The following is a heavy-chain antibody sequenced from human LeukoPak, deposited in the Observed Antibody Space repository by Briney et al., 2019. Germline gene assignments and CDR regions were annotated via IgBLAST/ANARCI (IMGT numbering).Heavy chain of an antibody. J-gene: IGHJ4*02. CDR1: GFTFSSYN. CDR3: ARNAGFLDGSSSWYPGY. V-gene: IGHV3-30*03. Sequence: LTGGSLRLSCAASGFTFSSYNMNWVRQAPGKGLEWVAVISYDGSNKYYADSVKGRFTISRDNSKNTLYLQMNSLRAEDTAVYYCARNAGFLDGSSSWYPGYWGQGTLVTVSS. CDR2: ISYDGSNK. D-gene: IGHD6-13*01.